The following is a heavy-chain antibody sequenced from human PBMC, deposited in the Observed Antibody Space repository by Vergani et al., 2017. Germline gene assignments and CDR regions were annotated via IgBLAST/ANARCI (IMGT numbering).Heavy chain of an antibody. J-gene: IGHJ3*01. CDR2: IYTSGAT. Sequence: QVQLQGSGPGLVKPSQTLSLTCPVSGGSFSTGGQSWTWLRQPAGKGLEWIGRIYTSGATNYNPSLRSRATMSVDASKKQFSLTLTSVTAADTAVDYCTRGGGDYYKDALDVWGQGTMVTVSS. CDR1: GGSFSTGGQS. V-gene: IGHV4-61*02. CDR3: TRGGGDYYKDALDV. D-gene: IGHD2-21*02.